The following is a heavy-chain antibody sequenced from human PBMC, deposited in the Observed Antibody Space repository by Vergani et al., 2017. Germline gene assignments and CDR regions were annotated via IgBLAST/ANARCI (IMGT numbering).Heavy chain of an antibody. Sequence: QVHLQQRGAGVLKPSETRSLTCGVIGGSLGGYFWSGIRQSPGRGLGWIGEITAIGSAKYSPSATSRVTISVDTSRGEFTLTVTSVTAADTGLYFCASRRPRLNLGSKSNAGTFDSWGQGTLVTVSS. J-gene: IGHJ4*02. CDR3: ASRRPRLNLGSKSNAGTFDS. D-gene: IGHD3-10*01. V-gene: IGHV4-34*02. CDR1: GGSLGGYF. CDR2: ITAIGSA.